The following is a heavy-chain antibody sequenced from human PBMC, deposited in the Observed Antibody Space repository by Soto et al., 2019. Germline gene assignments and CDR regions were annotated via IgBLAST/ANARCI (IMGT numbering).Heavy chain of an antibody. CDR2: INHSGST. Sequence: PSETLSLTCTVSGGSFSGYYWTWIRQPPGTGLEWIGEINHSGSTNYNPSLKNRVTISVDTSKNQFSLKLTSVTAADTAVYYCARDKITGLFDYWGQGTLVTVSS. V-gene: IGHV4-34*01. CDR1: GGSFSGYY. CDR3: ARDKITGLFDY. J-gene: IGHJ4*02. D-gene: IGHD2-8*02.